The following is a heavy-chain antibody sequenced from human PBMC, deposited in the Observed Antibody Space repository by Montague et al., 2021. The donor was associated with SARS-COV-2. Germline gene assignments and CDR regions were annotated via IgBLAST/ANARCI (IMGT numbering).Heavy chain of an antibody. D-gene: IGHD4-11*01. CDR3: ARNLPPATIFTVVTHFDF. Sequence: ETLSLTCNVTGDSVASNNYYWGWLRQPPGRGLEWIASVFHTGKAFYNPSLKSRSSISVDTATNQVSLKLTSVSGADTALYFCARNLPPATIFTVVTHFDFWGHGTRVTVS. CDR2: VFHTGKA. V-gene: IGHV4-39*01. CDR1: GDSVASNNYY. J-gene: IGHJ4*01.